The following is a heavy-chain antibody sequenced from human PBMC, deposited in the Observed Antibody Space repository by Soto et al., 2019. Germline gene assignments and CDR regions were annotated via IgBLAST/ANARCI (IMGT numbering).Heavy chain of an antibody. Sequence: QVQLVQSGAEVKKPWSSVKVSCKASGGTFSSYAISWVRQAPGQGLEWMGGIIPIFGTANYAQKFQGRVTITADKSTSTAYMELSSLRSEDTAGDYCAREGGATNYFDYWGQGTLVTVSS. J-gene: IGHJ4*02. CDR3: AREGGATNYFDY. CDR1: GGTFSSYA. D-gene: IGHD1-26*01. V-gene: IGHV1-69*06. CDR2: IIPIFGTA.